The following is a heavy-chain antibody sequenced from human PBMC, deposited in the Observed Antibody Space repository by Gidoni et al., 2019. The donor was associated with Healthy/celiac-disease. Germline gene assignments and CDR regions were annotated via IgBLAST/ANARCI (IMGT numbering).Heavy chain of an antibody. V-gene: IGHV4-61*01. CDR1: GGSVSSGSYY. CDR3: ARVYCSGGSCYSRMGYYYYYGMDV. J-gene: IGHJ6*02. D-gene: IGHD2-15*01. Sequence: QVQLQESGPGLVKPSETLSLTCTVSGGSVSSGSYYWSWIRQPPGKGLEWIGYIYYSGSTNYNPSLKSRVTISVDTSKNQFSLKLSSVTAADTAVYYCARVYCSGGSCYSRMGYYYYYGMDVWGQGTTVTVSS. CDR2: IYYSGST.